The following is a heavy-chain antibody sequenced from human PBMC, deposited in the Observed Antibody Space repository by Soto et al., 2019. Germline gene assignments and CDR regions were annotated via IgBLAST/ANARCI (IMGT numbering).Heavy chain of an antibody. D-gene: IGHD5-12*01. J-gene: IGHJ6*02. CDR1: GFTFSSYG. CDR3: AKGPSLRPQPIYYYGMDV. CDR2: ISYDGSNK. Sequence: QVQLVESGGGVVQPGRSLRLSCAASGFTFSSYGMHWVRQAPGKGLEWVAVISYDGSNKYYADSVKGRFTISRDNSKNTLYLQMNSLRAEGTAVYYCAKGPSLRPQPIYYYGMDVWGQGTTVTVSS. V-gene: IGHV3-30*18.